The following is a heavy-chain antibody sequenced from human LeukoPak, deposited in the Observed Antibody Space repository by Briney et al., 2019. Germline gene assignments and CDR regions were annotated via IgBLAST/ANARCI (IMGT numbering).Heavy chain of an antibody. CDR2: VHLDGRT. J-gene: IGHJ4*02. Sequence: SETLSPTCGVSGGSVSSTNWWTWIRQPPGKGLEWIGEVHLDGRTNFNPSLKSRLTMSVDLSENHVSLKLTSVTAADTAVYYCAREGGFYRPLDYSGQGTLVTVSS. CDR1: GGSVSSTNW. D-gene: IGHD6-25*01. CDR3: AREGGFYRPLDY. V-gene: IGHV4-4*02.